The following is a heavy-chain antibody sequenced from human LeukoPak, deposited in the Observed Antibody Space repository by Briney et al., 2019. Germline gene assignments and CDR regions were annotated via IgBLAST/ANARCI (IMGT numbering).Heavy chain of an antibody. Sequence: GGSLRLSRTASGYRFSSDRMNWKRQAPRKGLEQTGNINRGGSAKYYVDFVKGRFTVARDNAKNSLYLQMNSLRAEDTAVYYCVRDPDILTGVAFDIWGQGTMVTVSS. CDR2: INRGGSAK. CDR1: GYRFSSDR. D-gene: IGHD3-9*01. V-gene: IGHV3-7*03. CDR3: VRDPDILTGVAFDI. J-gene: IGHJ3*02.